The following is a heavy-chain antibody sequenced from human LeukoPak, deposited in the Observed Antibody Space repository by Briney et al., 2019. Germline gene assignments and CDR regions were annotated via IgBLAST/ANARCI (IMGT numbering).Heavy chain of an antibody. CDR2: INPNSGGT. J-gene: IGHJ3*02. CDR1: GYTFTGYY. V-gene: IGHV1-2*02. D-gene: IGHD3-22*01. Sequence: GASVKVSCKASGYTFTGYYMHWVRQAPGQGLEWMGWINPNSGGTNYAQKFQGRVTMTRDTSISTAYMELSRLRSDDTAVYYCARGGLDYYDSSGYLDDAFDIWGQGTMVTVSS. CDR3: ARGGLDYYDSSGYLDDAFDI.